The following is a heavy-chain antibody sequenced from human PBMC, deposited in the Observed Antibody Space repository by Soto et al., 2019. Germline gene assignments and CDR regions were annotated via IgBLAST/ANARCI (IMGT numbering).Heavy chain of an antibody. Sequence: ASVKVSCKASGYTSTSYAMHWVRQAPGQRLEWMGWINAGNGNTKYSQKFQGGVTITRDTSASTAYMELSSLRSEDTAVYYCARRYCSSTSCYSYYYYYGMDVWGQGTTVTVSS. D-gene: IGHD2-2*01. CDR3: ARRYCSSTSCYSYYYYYGMDV. J-gene: IGHJ6*02. CDR2: INAGNGNT. V-gene: IGHV1-3*01. CDR1: GYTSTSYA.